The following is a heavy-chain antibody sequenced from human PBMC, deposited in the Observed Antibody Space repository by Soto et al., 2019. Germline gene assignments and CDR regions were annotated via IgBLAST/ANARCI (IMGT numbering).Heavy chain of an antibody. V-gene: IGHV4-4*02. CDR2: IYHAGST. D-gene: IGHD1-26*01. CDR1: GGSSIDRNW. CDR3: ARGRPIVGNNTPLGS. Sequence: SEPQCLTCSVVGGSSIDRNWWRWVRLPPAKGLEWIGDIYHAGSTKYNPSLERRVTISVDTSKNQCALTLTSVTAADTAVYFCARGRPIVGNNTPLGSWGRGTLVTVSS. J-gene: IGHJ4*02.